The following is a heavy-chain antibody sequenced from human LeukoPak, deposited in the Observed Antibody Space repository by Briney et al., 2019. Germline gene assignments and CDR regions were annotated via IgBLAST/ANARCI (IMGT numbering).Heavy chain of an antibody. CDR1: GYTFSGYY. Sequence: GASVTVSCKASGYTFSGYYIHWVRQAPGRGLEWMAWLNPNSGVTNYAQNFQGRVTVTRDTSISTAYMELSSLRSDDTALYYCARCEMTTTPRFASWGQGTLVTVSS. V-gene: IGHV1-2*02. CDR3: ARCEMTTTPRFAS. CDR2: LNPNSGVT. J-gene: IGHJ4*02. D-gene: IGHD5-24*01.